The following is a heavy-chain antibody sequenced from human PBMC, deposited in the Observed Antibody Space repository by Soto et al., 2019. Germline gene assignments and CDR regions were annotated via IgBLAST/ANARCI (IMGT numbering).Heavy chain of an antibody. J-gene: IGHJ4*02. CDR3: ARGGFSSSWRLDY. Sequence: ASVKVSCKASCYTFTYDYISWMRQAPGQGLEWMGWIIPYNVDTNFAQKFQGRVTMTTDTSTSTAYMELRSLRSDDTAVYYCARGGFSSSWRLDYWGQGTLVTVSS. CDR1: CYTFTYDY. CDR2: IIPYNVDT. D-gene: IGHD6-13*01. V-gene: IGHV1-18*04.